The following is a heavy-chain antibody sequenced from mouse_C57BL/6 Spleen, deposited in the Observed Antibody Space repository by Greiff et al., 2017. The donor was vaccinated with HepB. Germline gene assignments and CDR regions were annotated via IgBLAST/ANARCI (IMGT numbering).Heavy chain of an antibody. CDR3: AKGVRGAMDY. CDR2: ISYDGSN. Sequence: ESGPGLVKPSQSLSLTCSVTGYSITSGYYWNWIRQFPGNKLEWMGYISYDGSNNYNPSLKNRISITRDTSKNQFFLKFNSVTTEDTATYYCAKGVRGAMDYWGQGTSVTVSS. V-gene: IGHV3-6*01. J-gene: IGHJ4*01. CDR1: GYSITSGYY.